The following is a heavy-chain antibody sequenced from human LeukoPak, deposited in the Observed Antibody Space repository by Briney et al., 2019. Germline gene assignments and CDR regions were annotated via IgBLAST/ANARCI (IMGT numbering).Heavy chain of an antibody. CDR1: GFTFSNYW. J-gene: IGHJ4*02. CDR2: IKQDGSEK. CDR3: ARDIYCTNTVCYFDS. V-gene: IGHV3-7*03. D-gene: IGHD2-8*01. Sequence: PGGSLRLSCAASGFTFSNYWMRWVRQAPGKGLEWVANIKQDGSEKYYVDSVKGRFTISRDNAKNSLYLQMNSLKAEDTAVYYCARDIYCTNTVCYFDSWGQGTLVTVSS.